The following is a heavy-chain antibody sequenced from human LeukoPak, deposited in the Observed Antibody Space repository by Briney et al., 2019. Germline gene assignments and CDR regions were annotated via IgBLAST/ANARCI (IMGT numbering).Heavy chain of an antibody. Sequence: SQTLSLTCAISGDSVSSNSAAWNWIRQSPSRGLEWLGRTYYRSKLYNDYAVSVKSRITISPDTSKNPFSLQLNSVTPEDPAVYYCARAPWWLLHSAFDIWGQGTMVTVSS. V-gene: IGHV6-1*01. CDR1: GDSVSSNSAA. CDR2: TYYRSKLYN. D-gene: IGHD3-22*01. CDR3: ARAPWWLLHSAFDI. J-gene: IGHJ3*02.